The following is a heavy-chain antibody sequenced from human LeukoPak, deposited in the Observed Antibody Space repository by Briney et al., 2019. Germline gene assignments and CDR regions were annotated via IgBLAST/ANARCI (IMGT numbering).Heavy chain of an antibody. V-gene: IGHV4-39*01. Sequence: SETLSLTCTVSGGSISSSTYYWGWIRQPPGKGLEWIGSIYYSGSTYYNPSLKSRVTISVDTSKNQFSLKPSSVTAADTAVYYCETYGSGSRSYWYFDLWGRGTLVTVSS. CDR3: ETYGSGSRSYWYFDL. CDR1: GGSISSSTYY. J-gene: IGHJ2*01. D-gene: IGHD3-10*01. CDR2: IYYSGST.